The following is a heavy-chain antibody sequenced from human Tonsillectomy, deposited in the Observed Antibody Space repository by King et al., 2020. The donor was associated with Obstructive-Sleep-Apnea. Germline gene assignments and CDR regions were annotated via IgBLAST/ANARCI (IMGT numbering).Heavy chain of an antibody. CDR1: VITFRTSV. CDR2: IIGSGVNT. CDR3: AKESREPGAFEI. Sequence: VQLVESGGGLVQPGGSLRLSCAASVITFRTSVMTWVRQAPGKGLEWVSSIIGSGVNTYYADSVKGRFTTSRDNSKRTLYLQMDSLRAEDTALYYCAKESREPGAFEIWGQGTMVTVSS. V-gene: IGHV3-23*04. D-gene: IGHD5-24*01. J-gene: IGHJ3*02.